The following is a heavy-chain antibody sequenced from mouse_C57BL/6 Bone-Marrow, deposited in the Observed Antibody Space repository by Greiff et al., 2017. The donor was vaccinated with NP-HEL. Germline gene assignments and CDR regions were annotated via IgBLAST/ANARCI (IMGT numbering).Heavy chain of an antibody. CDR2: IYPRSGNT. CDR1: GYTFTSYG. CDR3: ARDNWFAY. J-gene: IGHJ3*01. Sequence: QVQLKESGAELARPGASVKLSCKASGYTFTSYGISWVKQRTGQGLEWIGEIYPRSGNTYYNEKFKGKATLTADKSSSTAYMELRSLTSEDSAVYFCARDNWFAYWGQGTLVTVSA. V-gene: IGHV1-81*01.